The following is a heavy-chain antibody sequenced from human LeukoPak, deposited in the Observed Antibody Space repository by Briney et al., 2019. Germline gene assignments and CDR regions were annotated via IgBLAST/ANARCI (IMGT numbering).Heavy chain of an antibody. CDR2: INPFNGAT. V-gene: IGHV1-2*02. Sequence: ASVKVSCKASGYTFTDNYTHWVRQAPGQGLEWMGWINPFNGATNYAQNLQGRVTMTRDTSISTVYMELSRLKSDDTAVYYCARAYHYYMDVWGQGTTVTVSS. J-gene: IGHJ6*02. CDR1: GYTFTDNY. CDR3: ARAYHYYMDV.